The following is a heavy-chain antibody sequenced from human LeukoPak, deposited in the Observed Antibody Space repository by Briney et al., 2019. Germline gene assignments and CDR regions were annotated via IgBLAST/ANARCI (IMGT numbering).Heavy chain of an antibody. J-gene: IGHJ6*03. CDR2: IYPTGST. D-gene: IGHD6-25*01. Sequence: KSSETLSLTCSVSGGAIISYYWSWIRQPAGKGPEWIGRIYPTGSTDYNPSLKTRVTMSTDLSKKQFSLRLRSVTAADTAVYYCARLKFYDSTGYSPGYCMDVWGKGTAVTVSS. CDR3: ARLKFYDSTGYSPGYCMDV. CDR1: GGAIISYY. V-gene: IGHV4-4*07.